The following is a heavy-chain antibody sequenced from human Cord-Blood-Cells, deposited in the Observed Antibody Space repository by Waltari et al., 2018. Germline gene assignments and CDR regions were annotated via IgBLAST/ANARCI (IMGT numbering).Heavy chain of an antibody. CDR3: ARDRGEYYYGSGSMGY. J-gene: IGHJ4*02. V-gene: IGHV1-2*02. D-gene: IGHD3-10*01. CDR1: GSTFTGSP. CDR2: INPNSGGT. Sequence: QVQLVQSGAEVKKPGASVPVSCKAPGSTFTGSPMPCVRQAPGQGLEWMGWINPNSGGTNYAQKFQGRVTMTRDTSISTAYMELSRLRSDDTAVYYCARDRGEYYYGSGSMGYWGQGTLVTVSS.